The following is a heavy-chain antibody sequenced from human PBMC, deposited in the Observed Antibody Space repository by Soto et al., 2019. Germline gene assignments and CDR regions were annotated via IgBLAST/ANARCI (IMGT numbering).Heavy chain of an antibody. CDR1: GFTFSTYA. J-gene: IGHJ6*02. CDR3: AKDGGGYNYGYVMLDKYYYGMDV. CDR2: ISYDGTNK. D-gene: IGHD5-18*01. V-gene: IGHV3-30-3*01. Sequence: HPGGSLRLSCAASGFTFSTYAMHWVRQAPGKGLEWVAVISYDGTNKYYADSVRGRFTISRDNSKNTLFLQMNSLRAEDTAVYYCAKDGGGYNYGYVMLDKYYYGMDVWGQGTTVTVSS.